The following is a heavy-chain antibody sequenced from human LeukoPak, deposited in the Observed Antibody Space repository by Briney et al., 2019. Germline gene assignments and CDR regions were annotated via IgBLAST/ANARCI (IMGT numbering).Heavy chain of an antibody. V-gene: IGHV3-64D*09. Sequence: PGGSLRLSCAVSGFTFRSYAMHWVRQAPGRGLEYVSAISSNGGSTYYADSVKGRFTISRDNSKNTLYLQMSSLRAEDTAVYYCVKDHFTAVADGAFGYWGQGTLVTVSS. D-gene: IGHD6-19*01. CDR1: GFTFRSYA. CDR2: ISSNGGST. CDR3: VKDHFTAVADGAFGY. J-gene: IGHJ4*02.